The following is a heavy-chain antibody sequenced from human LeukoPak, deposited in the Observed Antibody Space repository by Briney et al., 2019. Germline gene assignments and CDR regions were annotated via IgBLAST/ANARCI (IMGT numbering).Heavy chain of an antibody. Sequence: NPGGSLRLSCAASGFTFSSYSMNWVRQAPGKGLEWVSSISSSSSYIYYADSVTGPFTISRDNANNSLYLQMNSLRAEDTAVYYCAREGEYVDYWGQGTLVTVSS. CDR3: AREGEYVDY. D-gene: IGHD3-10*01. CDR2: ISSSSSYI. CDR1: GFTFSSYS. J-gene: IGHJ4*02. V-gene: IGHV3-21*01.